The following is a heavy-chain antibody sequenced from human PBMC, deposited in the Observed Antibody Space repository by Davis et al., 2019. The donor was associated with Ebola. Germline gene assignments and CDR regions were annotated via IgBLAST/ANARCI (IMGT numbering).Heavy chain of an antibody. CDR1: GYTFTTYG. J-gene: IGHJ4*02. CDR3: ARGRSMVATQVGLRY. Sequence: ASVKVSCKASGYTFTTYGINWVRQAPGQGLEWMGWISPYNGKTNYAQNLQGRVTMTTDTSTSTAYMELRSLRSDDTAVYYCARGRSMVATQVGLRYWGQGTLVTVSS. CDR2: ISPYNGKT. D-gene: IGHD5-12*01. V-gene: IGHV1-18*01.